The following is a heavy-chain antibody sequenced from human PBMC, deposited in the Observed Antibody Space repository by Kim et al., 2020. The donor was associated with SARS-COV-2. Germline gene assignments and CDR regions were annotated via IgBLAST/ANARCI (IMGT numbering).Heavy chain of an antibody. CDR3: ARGYCSSTSCYGPSS. CDR1: GFTFSSYG. V-gene: IGHV3-33*01. CDR2: IWYDGSNK. D-gene: IGHD2-2*01. Sequence: GGSLRLSCAASGFTFSSYGMHWVRQAPGKGLEWVAVIWYDGSNKYYADSVKGRFTISRDNSKNTLYLQMNSLRAEDTAVYYCARGYCSSTSCYGPSSWGQGTLVTVSS. J-gene: IGHJ4*02.